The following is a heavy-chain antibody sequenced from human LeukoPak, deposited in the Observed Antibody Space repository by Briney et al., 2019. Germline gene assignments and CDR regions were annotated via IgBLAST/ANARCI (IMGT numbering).Heavy chain of an antibody. V-gene: IGHV4-39*01. CDR1: GDSISSSIYY. CDR2: IYYNGYT. Sequence: SETLSLTCTVSGDSISSSIYYWGWIRQPPGKGLEWIGCIYYNGYTYYTSSLKSRVTIFVNTSKNQFSLKLISVTAADTAVYYCARQGGDTMVRGVVRDWFDPWGQGTLVTVSS. J-gene: IGHJ5*02. CDR3: ARQGGDTMVRGVVRDWFDP. D-gene: IGHD3-10*01.